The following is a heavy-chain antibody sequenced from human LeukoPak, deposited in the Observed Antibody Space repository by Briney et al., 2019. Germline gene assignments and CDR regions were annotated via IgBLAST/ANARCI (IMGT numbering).Heavy chain of an antibody. Sequence: GGSLRLSCVASGFTLSSYEMNWVRQAPGKGLEWVSYISQTGETIYYADSGKGQFTISRDNAKNSLYLQINRLTIEDTAVYYCARGYSSGWSQDYFDYWGQGALVIVSS. CDR3: ARGYSSGWSQDYFDY. D-gene: IGHD6-19*01. CDR2: ISQTGETI. J-gene: IGHJ4*02. CDR1: GFTLSSYE. V-gene: IGHV3-48*03.